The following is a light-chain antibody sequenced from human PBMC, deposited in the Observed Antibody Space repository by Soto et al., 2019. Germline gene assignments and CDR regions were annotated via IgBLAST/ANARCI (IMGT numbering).Light chain of an antibody. Sequence: QSALTQPASVSGSPGQSITISCTGTSSEVGSYNLVSWYQQHPGKAPKLMIYEGSKRPSGVSNRFSGSKSGNTASLTMSGLQAEDEADYYCCSYAGSNTWVFGGGTKLTVL. CDR3: CSYAGSNTWV. CDR1: SSEVGSYNL. J-gene: IGLJ3*02. CDR2: EGS. V-gene: IGLV2-23*01.